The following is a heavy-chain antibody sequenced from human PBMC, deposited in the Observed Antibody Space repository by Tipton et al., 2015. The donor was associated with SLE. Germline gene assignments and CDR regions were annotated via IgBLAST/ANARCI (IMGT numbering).Heavy chain of an antibody. CDR3: AKPMYNYDSQSYPDY. D-gene: IGHD3-22*01. Sequence: SLRLSCAASGFTFDDYAMHWVRQAPGKGLEWVSIIYSGGSKFYADSVKGRFTIPRDNSKNTLYLQMNSLRPEDTAVYYCAKPMYNYDSQSYPDYWGQGTLVTVSS. CDR1: GFTFDDYA. J-gene: IGHJ4*02. V-gene: IGHV3-23*03. CDR2: IYSGGSK.